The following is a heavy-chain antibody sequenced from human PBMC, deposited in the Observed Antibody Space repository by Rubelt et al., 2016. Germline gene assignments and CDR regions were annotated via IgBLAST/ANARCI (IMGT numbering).Heavy chain of an antibody. V-gene: IGHV4-4*07. CDR3: ARAGSSLRF. CDR2: VFSTGMT. CDR1: GSSMKNHY. Sequence: QVQLQESGPGLERPSETLALTCTVSGSSMKNHYWSWVRQPAGKGLEWIGRVFSTGMTGYNPSLKSRVNISIDTSTTHLSLKMTSVTAADTAVDFCARAGSSLRFWGQGTLVTVSS. J-gene: IGHJ4*02. D-gene: IGHD6-13*01.